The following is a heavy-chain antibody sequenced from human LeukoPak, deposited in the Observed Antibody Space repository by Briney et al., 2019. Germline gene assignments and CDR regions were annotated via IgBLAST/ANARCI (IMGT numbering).Heavy chain of an antibody. CDR3: AREALRFLEFVPCNWFDP. Sequence: GGSLRLSCAASGFTFSSYSMNWVRQAPGKGLEGVSSISSSSSYIYYADSVKGRFTISRDNAKNSLYLQMNSLRAEDTAVYYCAREALRFLEFVPCNWFDPWGQGTLVTVSS. J-gene: IGHJ5*02. CDR1: GFTFSSYS. CDR2: ISSSSSYI. D-gene: IGHD3-3*01. V-gene: IGHV3-21*01.